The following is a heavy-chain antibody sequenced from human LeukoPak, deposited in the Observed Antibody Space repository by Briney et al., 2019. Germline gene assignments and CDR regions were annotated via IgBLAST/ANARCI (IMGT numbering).Heavy chain of an antibody. D-gene: IGHD6-19*01. Sequence: GGSLRLSCSASGFTFNKYWMSWIRQLPGQGLEWVANVNQDGTQKYYVDSGKGRFTNSRDDARNLLYLQMNSLRAEDTAVYYCVRDVSSGWAFDYWGHGTLVTVSS. CDR1: GFTFNKYW. CDR2: VNQDGTQK. CDR3: VRDVSSGWAFDY. J-gene: IGHJ4*01. V-gene: IGHV3-7*01.